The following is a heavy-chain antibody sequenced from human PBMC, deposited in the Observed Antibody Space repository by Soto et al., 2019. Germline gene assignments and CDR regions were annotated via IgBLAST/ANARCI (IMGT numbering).Heavy chain of an antibody. CDR2: ISSSSSTI. V-gene: IGHV3-48*02. Sequence: EVQLVESGGGLVQPGGSLRLSCAASGFTFSSYSMNWVRQAPGKGLEWVSYISSSSSTIYYADSVKGRFTIFRDNAKNSLYLQMNSLRDEDTAVYYCATDGTVTTPGVLDYWGQGTLVTVSS. J-gene: IGHJ4*02. D-gene: IGHD4-4*01. CDR1: GFTFSSYS. CDR3: ATDGTVTTPGVLDY.